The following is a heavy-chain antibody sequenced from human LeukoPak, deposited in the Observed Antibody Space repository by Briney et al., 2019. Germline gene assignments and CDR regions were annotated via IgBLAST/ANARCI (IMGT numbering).Heavy chain of an antibody. V-gene: IGHV3-23*01. CDR2: ISGSGGST. CDR1: GFTFSSYA. CDR3: AKDSLIAARHWYYYYGMDV. D-gene: IGHD6-6*01. J-gene: IGHJ6*02. Sequence: GGSLRLSCAASGFTFSSYAMSWVRQAPGKGLEWVSAISGSGGSTYYADSVKGRFTISRDNSKNTLYLQMNSLRAEDTAVYYCAKDSLIAARHWYYYYGMDVWGQGTTVTVSS.